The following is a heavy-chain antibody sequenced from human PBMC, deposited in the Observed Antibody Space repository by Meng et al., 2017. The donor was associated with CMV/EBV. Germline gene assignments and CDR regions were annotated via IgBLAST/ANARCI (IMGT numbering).Heavy chain of an antibody. V-gene: IGHV3-66*01. Sequence: GESLKISCAASGFTVSSNYMSWVRQAPGKGLEWVSVIYSGGSTYYADSVKGRFTISRDNSKNTLYLQMNSLRAEDTAVYYCARSTYYYDSSGYSPFGYWGQGTLVTVSS. CDR3: ARSTYYYDSSGYSPFGY. J-gene: IGHJ4*02. CDR1: GFTVSSNY. D-gene: IGHD3-22*01. CDR2: IYSGGST.